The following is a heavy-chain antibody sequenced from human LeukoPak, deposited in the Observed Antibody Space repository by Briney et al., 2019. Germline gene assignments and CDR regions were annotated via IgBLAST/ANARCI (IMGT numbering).Heavy chain of an antibody. CDR3: AKSYSSSYLMWYFDY. CDR1: GFTFSSYA. Sequence: GGSLRLSCAASGFTFSSYAMSWVCQAPGKGLEWVSAISGSGGSTYYADSVKGRFTISRDNSKNTLYLQMNSLRAEDTAVYYCAKSYSSSYLMWYFDYWGQGTLVTVSS. CDR2: ISGSGGST. J-gene: IGHJ4*02. D-gene: IGHD6-6*01. V-gene: IGHV3-23*01.